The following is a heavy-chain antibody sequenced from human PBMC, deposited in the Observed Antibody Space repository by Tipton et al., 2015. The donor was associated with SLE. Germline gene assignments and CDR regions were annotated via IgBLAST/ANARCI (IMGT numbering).Heavy chain of an antibody. CDR1: GFTYSNYD. CDR3: ARDGPDGDSSGIPGDY. Sequence: SLRLSCLGSGFTYSNYDMHWVRQAPGKGLEWVALISNDGRHIFYADSVRGRFTISRDNSMNTLYLQLNSARAEDTAVYYCARDGPDGDSSGIPGDYWGQGTLVTVSS. D-gene: IGHD3-22*01. V-gene: IGHV3-30*03. J-gene: IGHJ4*02. CDR2: ISNDGRHI.